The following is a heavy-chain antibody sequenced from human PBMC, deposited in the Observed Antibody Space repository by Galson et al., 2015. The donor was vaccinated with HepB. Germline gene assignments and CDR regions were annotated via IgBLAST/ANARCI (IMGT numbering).Heavy chain of an antibody. CDR2: IIPILGIA. J-gene: IGHJ6*02. V-gene: IGHV1-69*04. CDR1: GGTFSSYA. D-gene: IGHD3-16*01. CDR3: ARRVMSGMDV. Sequence: SVKVSCKASGGTFSSYAISWVRQAPGQGLEWMGRIIPILGIANYAQKFQGRVTITADKSTSTAYMELSSLRSGDTAVYYCARRVMSGMDVWGQGTTVTVSS.